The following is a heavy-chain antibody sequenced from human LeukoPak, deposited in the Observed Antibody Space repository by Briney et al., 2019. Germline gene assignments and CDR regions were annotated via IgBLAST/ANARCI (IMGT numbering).Heavy chain of an antibody. Sequence: ASVKVSCKASGYTFTSYGISWVRQAPGQGLEWMGWISAYNGNTNYAQKLQGRVTMTTDASTSTAYMELRSLRSDDTAVYYCAREQSSSGYLRRVSGYWGQGTLVTVSS. CDR2: ISAYNGNT. CDR1: GYTFTSYG. J-gene: IGHJ4*02. V-gene: IGHV1-18*01. D-gene: IGHD3-22*01. CDR3: AREQSSSGYLRRVSGY.